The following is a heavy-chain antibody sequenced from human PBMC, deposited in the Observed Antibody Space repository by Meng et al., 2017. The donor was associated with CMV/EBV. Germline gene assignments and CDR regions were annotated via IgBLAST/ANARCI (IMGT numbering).Heavy chain of an antibody. CDR1: GFTFSSYG. J-gene: IGHJ6*02. Sequence: LSLTCAASGFTFSSYGMHWVRQAPGKGLEWVAFIRYDGSNKYYADSVKGRFTISRDNSKNTLYLQMNSLRAEDTAVYYCAKDGVSTTSGYYGMDVWGQGTTVTVSS. CDR2: IRYDGSNK. D-gene: IGHD2-2*01. V-gene: IGHV3-30*02. CDR3: AKDGVSTTSGYYGMDV.